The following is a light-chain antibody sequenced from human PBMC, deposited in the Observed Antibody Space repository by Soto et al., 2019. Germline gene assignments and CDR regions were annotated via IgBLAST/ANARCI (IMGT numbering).Light chain of an antibody. CDR2: EVS. V-gene: IGLV2-8*01. J-gene: IGLJ1*01. CDR3: SSYAGSIYV. CDR1: SIDVGGYNY. Sequence: QFVLTQPPSASGAPGHSVTLSCTGTSIDVGGYNYVSWYQQHPGKAPKLMIYEVSKRPSGVPDRFSGSKSGNTASLTVSGLQAEDEADYYCSSYAGSIYVFGTGTKVTVL.